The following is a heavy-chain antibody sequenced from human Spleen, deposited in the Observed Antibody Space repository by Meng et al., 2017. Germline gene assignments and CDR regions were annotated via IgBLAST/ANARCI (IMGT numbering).Heavy chain of an antibody. CDR1: GFTVSSNE. CDR2: ISGDRT. CDR3: ARGIKQQLPHHDAFDI. J-gene: IGHJ3*02. V-gene: IGHV3-38-3*01. Sequence: GESLKISCAASGFTVSSNEMSWVRQAPGKGLEWVSSISGDRTYYADSGKGRFTISRDNSKNTLYLQMNSLRAEDTAVYYCARGIKQQLPHHDAFDIWGQGTMVTVSS. D-gene: IGHD6-13*01.